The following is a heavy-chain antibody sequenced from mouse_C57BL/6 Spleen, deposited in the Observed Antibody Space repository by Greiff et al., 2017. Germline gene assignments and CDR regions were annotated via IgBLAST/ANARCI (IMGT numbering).Heavy chain of an antibody. Sequence: QVQLQQPGAELVKPGASVKLSCKASGYTFTSYWMHWVKQRPGQGLEWIGMIHPNSGSTNYNEKFKSKATLTIDKSSSTAYMQRSSLTSEDSAVYDCARSVGNEDAMDYWGQGTSVTVAS. CDR1: GYTFTSYW. V-gene: IGHV1-64*01. CDR2: IHPNSGST. CDR3: ARSVGNEDAMDY. D-gene: IGHD2-1*01. J-gene: IGHJ4*01.